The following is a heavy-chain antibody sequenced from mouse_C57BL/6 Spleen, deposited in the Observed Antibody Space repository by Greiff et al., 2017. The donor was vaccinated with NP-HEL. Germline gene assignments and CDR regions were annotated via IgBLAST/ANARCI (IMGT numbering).Heavy chain of an antibody. CDR3: ARLLYYFDY. CDR1: GFTFTDYY. CDR2: IRNKANGYTT. J-gene: IGHJ2*01. V-gene: IGHV7-3*01. Sequence: EVKVEESGGGLVQPGGSLSLSCAASGFTFTDYYMSWVRQPPGKALEWLGFIRNKANGYTTEYSASVKGRFTISRDNSQSILYLQMNALRAEDSATYYCARLLYYFDYWGQGTTLTVSS.